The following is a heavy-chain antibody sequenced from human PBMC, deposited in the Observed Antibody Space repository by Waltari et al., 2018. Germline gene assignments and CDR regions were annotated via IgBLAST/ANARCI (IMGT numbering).Heavy chain of an antibody. J-gene: IGHJ4*02. V-gene: IGHV4-39*07. CDR3: AREIRAIVVVPSPGGY. CDR2: IFYNGPS. Sequence: QLQLQESGPGLVKPSETLSLTCTVSGGSIDSSHYYWGWIRQPPGKALEWLGTIFYNGPSNYHPSLSGRVSISLDTSKNQFSLWLSSITAAYTAMYYCAREIRAIVVVPSPGGYWGQGTLVTVSS. D-gene: IGHD2-2*01. CDR1: GGSIDSSHYY.